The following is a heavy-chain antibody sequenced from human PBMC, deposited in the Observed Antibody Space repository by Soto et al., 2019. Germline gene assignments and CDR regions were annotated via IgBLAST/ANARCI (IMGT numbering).Heavy chain of an antibody. J-gene: IGHJ5*02. CDR2: ISLYSDDT. CDR1: GYTFSNYG. CDR3: ARVVPGAEAWFGP. Sequence: ASVKVSCKTSGYTFSNYGITWVRQAPGQPLEWLGWISLYSDDTNYAQKFQGRVSMTTDTSTTTAYMELRSLRSDDTAVYYRARVVPGAEAWFGPWGQGTLVTVSS. D-gene: IGHD2-2*01. V-gene: IGHV1-18*01.